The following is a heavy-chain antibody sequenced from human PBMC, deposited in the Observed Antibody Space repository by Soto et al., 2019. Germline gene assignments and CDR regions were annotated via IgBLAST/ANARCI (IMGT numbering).Heavy chain of an antibody. V-gene: IGHV3-74*01. CDR2: INSDGSST. J-gene: IGHJ3*01. Sequence: PWGSLRLSCSASVFTFTKYWMQWVRQAPGKGLVWVSRINSDGSSTSHADSVKGRFTISRDNAKNTLYLQMSSLRAEDTAVYYCARPQYLPDDVFDVWGRGTVVTVSS. D-gene: IGHD2-2*01. CDR1: VFTFTKYW. CDR3: ARPQYLPDDVFDV.